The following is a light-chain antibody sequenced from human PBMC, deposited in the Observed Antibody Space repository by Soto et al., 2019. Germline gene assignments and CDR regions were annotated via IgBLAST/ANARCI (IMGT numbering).Light chain of an antibody. Sequence: QAVVTQPPSVSWAPGQRVTISCTGSSSNIGAGYDVHWYQQLPGTAPKLLIYGNSNRPSGVPDRFSGSKSGTSASLAITGLQAEDEADYYCQSYDSSRVVFGGGTKVTVL. J-gene: IGLJ3*02. CDR3: QSYDSSRVV. CDR1: SSNIGAGYD. V-gene: IGLV1-40*01. CDR2: GNS.